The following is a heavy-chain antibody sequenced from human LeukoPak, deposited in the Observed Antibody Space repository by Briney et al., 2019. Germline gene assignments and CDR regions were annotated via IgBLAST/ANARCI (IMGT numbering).Heavy chain of an antibody. CDR1: GFTFSSYG. Sequence: AGSLRLSCAASGFTFSSYGMHWVRQAPGKGLEWVVVISYDGSKKYYADSVKGRFTISRDSSKNMLYLQMNSLRVEDTAVYYCAKGFSSGPWDACDIWGQGTMVTVSS. D-gene: IGHD3-22*01. V-gene: IGHV3-30*18. CDR2: ISYDGSKK. CDR3: AKGFSSGPWDACDI. J-gene: IGHJ3*02.